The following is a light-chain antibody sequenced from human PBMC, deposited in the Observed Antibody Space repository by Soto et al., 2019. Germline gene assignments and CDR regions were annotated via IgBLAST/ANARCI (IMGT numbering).Light chain of an antibody. J-gene: IGLJ3*02. V-gene: IGLV4-69*01. CDR2: LNSDGSH. CDR1: SGHSSYA. Sequence: QPVLTQSPSASASLGASVKLTCTLSSGHSSYAIAWHQQQPEKGHRYLMKLNSDGSHSKGDGIPDRFSGSSSGAERYLTISSLQSEDEADYYCQTWGTGLLVFGGGTKLTVL. CDR3: QTWGTGLLV.